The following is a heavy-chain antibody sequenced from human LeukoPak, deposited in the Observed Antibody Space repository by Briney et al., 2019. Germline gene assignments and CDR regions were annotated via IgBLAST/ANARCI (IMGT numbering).Heavy chain of an antibody. Sequence: PGGSLRLSYAASGFTFSTNAMSWVRQAPGKELEWVSAISDSGDSTYYADSVKGRFTISRDNSKNTLFLQLNSLRAEDTAVYYCAKVTGSFIFDYWGQGILVTVSS. CDR2: ISDSGDST. CDR3: AKVTGSFIFDY. CDR1: GFTFSTNA. D-gene: IGHD1-26*01. V-gene: IGHV3-23*01. J-gene: IGHJ4*02.